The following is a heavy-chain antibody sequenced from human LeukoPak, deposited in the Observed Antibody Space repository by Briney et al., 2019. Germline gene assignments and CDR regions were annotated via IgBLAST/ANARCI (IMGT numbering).Heavy chain of an antibody. CDR1: GFTFSSYV. CDR3: ARSKRYCTNGICYTNGGFDH. Sequence: GGSLRLSCAASGFTFSSYVMHWVRQAPGEGLEYVSAIRSNGGSTYDPNSVKGRFTISRDNSKNTLYLQMGSLRAEDMAIYYCARSKRYCTNGICYTNGGFDHWGQGTLVTVSS. V-gene: IGHV3-64*01. D-gene: IGHD2-8*01. CDR2: IRSNGGST. J-gene: IGHJ4*02.